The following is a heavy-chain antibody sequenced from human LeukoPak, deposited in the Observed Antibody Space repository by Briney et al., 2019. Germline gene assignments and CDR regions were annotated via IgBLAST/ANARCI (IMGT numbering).Heavy chain of an antibody. J-gene: IGHJ4*02. CDR3: ARLDFYYDSSSIDY. D-gene: IGHD3-22*01. CDR2: INPNSGGT. CDR1: GYTFTGYY. Sequence: ASVKVSCKASGYTFTGYYMHWVRQAPGQGLEWMGWINPNSGGTNYAQKFQGRVTMTRDTSISTAYMELSRLRSDDTAVYYCARLDFYYDSSSIDYWGQGTLVTVSS. V-gene: IGHV1-2*02.